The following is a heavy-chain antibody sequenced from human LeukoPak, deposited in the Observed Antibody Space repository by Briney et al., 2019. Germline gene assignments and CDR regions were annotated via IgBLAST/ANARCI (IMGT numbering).Heavy chain of an antibody. Sequence: GASVKVSCKASGYTFSSYYVHWVRQAPGQGLEWMGMIIPSDGFTSYAQEFKGRVTMTRNTSISTAYMELSSLRSEDTAVYYCARDRSYDYWGQGTLVTVSS. V-gene: IGHV1-46*01. CDR3: ARDRSYDY. D-gene: IGHD1-26*01. CDR1: GYTFSSYY. J-gene: IGHJ4*02. CDR2: IIPSDGFT.